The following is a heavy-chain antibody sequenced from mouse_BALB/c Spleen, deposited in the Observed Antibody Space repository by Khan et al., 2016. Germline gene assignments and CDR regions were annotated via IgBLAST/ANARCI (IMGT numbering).Heavy chain of an antibody. V-gene: IGHV14-3*02. Sequence: EVQLQESGAELVKPGASVKLSCTASGFNIKDIYIHWVKQRPEQGLEWIGRIDPANGNTKYDPKFQNKATITADTSSNTAYLHLSSLTSEDTAVYYCARSPFYYGNYYAMDQWGQGTSVTVSS. CDR1: GFNIKDIY. J-gene: IGHJ4*01. D-gene: IGHD1-1*01. CDR2: IDPANGNT. CDR3: ARSPFYYGNYYAMDQ.